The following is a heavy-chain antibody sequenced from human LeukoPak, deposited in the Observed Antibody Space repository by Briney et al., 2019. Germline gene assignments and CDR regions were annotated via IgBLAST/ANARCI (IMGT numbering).Heavy chain of an antibody. J-gene: IGHJ4*02. CDR2: LSGDRSHI. D-gene: IGHD1-26*01. Sequence: GGSLRLSCTASGFTFHTYAMNWVRQAPGGGLEWVAALSGDRSHIYHADSVMGRFTISRDNVKNSLYLQMNSLRADDTAVYYCTRDLYSIYGEWGQGTLVTVSS. CDR3: TRDLYSIYGE. CDR1: GFTFHTYA. V-gene: IGHV3-21*04.